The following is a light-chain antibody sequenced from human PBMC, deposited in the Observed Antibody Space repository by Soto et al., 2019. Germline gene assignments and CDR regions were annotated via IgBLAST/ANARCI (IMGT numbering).Light chain of an antibody. J-gene: IGKJ4*01. Sequence: DIPMTQSPSSLTASIGDRVTISCRASQGFSNSLAWYQQKPGKVPTLLIYGASILQSGVPSRFSGSGSGTDFTLTISCLQPEDVATYFCQKYDSAPLTFGGGTKVEIK. V-gene: IGKV1-27*01. CDR3: QKYDSAPLT. CDR2: GAS. CDR1: QGFSNS.